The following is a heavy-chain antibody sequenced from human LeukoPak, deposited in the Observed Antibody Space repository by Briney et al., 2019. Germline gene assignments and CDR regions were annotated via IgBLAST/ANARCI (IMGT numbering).Heavy chain of an antibody. CDR3: AIIAVAGTFDY. D-gene: IGHD6-19*01. V-gene: IGHV3-9*01. CDR2: ISWNSGSI. J-gene: IGHJ4*02. Sequence: PGGSLRLSCAASGFTFDDYAMHWVRQAPGKGLEWVSGISWNSGSIGYADSVKGRFTISRDNAKNSLYLQMNSLRAEDTAVYYCAIIAVAGTFDYWGQGTLVTVSS. CDR1: GFTFDDYA.